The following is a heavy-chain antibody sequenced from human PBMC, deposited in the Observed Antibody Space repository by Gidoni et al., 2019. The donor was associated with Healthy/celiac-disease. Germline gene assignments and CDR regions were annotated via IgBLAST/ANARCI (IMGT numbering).Heavy chain of an antibody. CDR3: ARDRNLEGSGSYYLDYYYGMDV. J-gene: IGHJ6*02. D-gene: IGHD3-10*01. V-gene: IGHV1-69*04. CDR2: IIPILGIA. CDR1: GGTFSSYA. Sequence: QVQLVQSGAEVKKPGSSVKVSCKASGGTFSSYAISWVRQAPGQGLEWMGRIIPILGIANYAQKFQGRVTITADKCTSTAYMELSSLRSEDTAVYYCARDRNLEGSGSYYLDYYYGMDVWGQGTTVTVSS.